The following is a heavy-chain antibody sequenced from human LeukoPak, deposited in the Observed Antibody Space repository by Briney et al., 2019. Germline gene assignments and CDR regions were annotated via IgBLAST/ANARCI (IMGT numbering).Heavy chain of an antibody. Sequence: GGSLRLSCAASGFTFGNYGMHWVRQAPGKGLEWVAFIRYDGSDKYYADSVKGRLTISRDNSKKTLYLQMNSLRAEDTAVYYCAKEYAGSHYYYYYMDVWGKGTTVTVSS. CDR1: GFTFGNYG. J-gene: IGHJ6*03. CDR2: IRYDGSDK. V-gene: IGHV3-30*02. CDR3: AKEYAGSHYYYYYMDV.